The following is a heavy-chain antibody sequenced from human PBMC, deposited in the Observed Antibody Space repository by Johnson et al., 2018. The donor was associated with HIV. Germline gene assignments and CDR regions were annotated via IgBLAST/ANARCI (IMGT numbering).Heavy chain of an antibody. J-gene: IGHJ3*02. CDR3: ARDWVIGDAFDI. D-gene: IGHD2-21*01. CDR2: IYSGGST. Sequence: MQLVESGGGVVQPGRSLRLSCAASGFTVSSNYMSWVRQAPGKGLEWVSVIYSGGSTYFADSVKGRFTISRDNSKNTLYLQMNSLRAEDTAVYYCARDWVIGDAFDIWGQGTMVTVSS. V-gene: IGHV3-66*02. CDR1: GFTVSSNY.